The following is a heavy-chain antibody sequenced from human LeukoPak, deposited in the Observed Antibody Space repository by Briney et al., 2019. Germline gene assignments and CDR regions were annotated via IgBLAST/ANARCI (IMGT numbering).Heavy chain of an antibody. Sequence: GGSLRLSCAASGFTFSSYSMNWVRQAPGKGLEWVSSISSSSSYIYYADSVKGRFTISRDNAKNSLYLQMNSLRAEDTAVYYCARRSSGWDWYFDLWGRGTLVTVSS. V-gene: IGHV3-21*01. CDR3: ARRSSGWDWYFDL. CDR2: ISSSSSYI. J-gene: IGHJ2*01. CDR1: GFTFSSYS. D-gene: IGHD6-19*01.